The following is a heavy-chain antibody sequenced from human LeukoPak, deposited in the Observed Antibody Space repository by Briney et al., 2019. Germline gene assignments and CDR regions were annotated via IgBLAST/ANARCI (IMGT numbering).Heavy chain of an antibody. J-gene: IGHJ6*02. D-gene: IGHD2-15*01. CDR1: GFTFSSYA. Sequence: GGPLRLSCAASGFTFSSYAMSWVRQAPGKGLEWVSAISGSGGGTYYADSVKGRFTISRDNSKNTLYLQMNSLRAEDTAVYYCARRIGGSLYGMDVWGQGTTVTVSS. CDR2: ISGSGGGT. CDR3: ARRIGGSLYGMDV. V-gene: IGHV3-23*01.